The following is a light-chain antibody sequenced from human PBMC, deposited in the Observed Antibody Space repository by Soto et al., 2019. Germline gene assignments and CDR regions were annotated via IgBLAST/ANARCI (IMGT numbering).Light chain of an antibody. CDR2: DVS. Sequence: DIQMTQSPSTLSASVGDRVTITCRASQSINAWLAWYQQKPGKAPKLLIYDVSTLDSGVPSRFSGSGSGTEFTLTIGGLQPDDFATYYCQQFNSYPITFGQGTRLEIK. CDR1: QSINAW. J-gene: IGKJ5*01. CDR3: QQFNSYPIT. V-gene: IGKV1-5*01.